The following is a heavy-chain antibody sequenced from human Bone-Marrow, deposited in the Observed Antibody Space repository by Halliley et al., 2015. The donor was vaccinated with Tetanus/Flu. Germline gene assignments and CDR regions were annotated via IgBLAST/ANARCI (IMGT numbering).Heavy chain of an antibody. Sequence: YPGDSDTTYSPSFQGQVTMSDDKSISTAHLQWSSLKASDTAMYYCARHYYYDSGDYYKGRFYFDYWGQGTLVTVSS. CDR2: YPGDSDT. D-gene: IGHD3-10*01. J-gene: IGHJ4*02. V-gene: IGHV5-51*01. CDR3: ARHYYYDSGDYYKGRFYFDY.